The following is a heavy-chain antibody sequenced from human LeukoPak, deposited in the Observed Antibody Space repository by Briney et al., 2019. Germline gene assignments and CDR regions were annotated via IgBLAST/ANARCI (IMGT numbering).Heavy chain of an antibody. D-gene: IGHD1-26*01. J-gene: IGHJ6*03. Sequence: SETLSLTCTVSGGSISSSSYYWGWIRQPPGKGLEWIGSIYYSGSTYYNPSLKSRVTISVDTSKNQFSLKLSSVTAADTAVYYCARGRSRGIVGATTYYYYYMDVWGKGTTVTVSS. CDR3: ARGRSRGIVGATTYYYYYMDV. V-gene: IGHV4-39*07. CDR2: IYYSGST. CDR1: GGSISSSSYY.